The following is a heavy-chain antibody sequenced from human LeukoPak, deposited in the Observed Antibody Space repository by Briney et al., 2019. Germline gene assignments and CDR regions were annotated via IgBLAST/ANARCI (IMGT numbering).Heavy chain of an antibody. CDR2: IKRKTDGETT. J-gene: IGHJ4*02. Sequence: GGSLRLSCAASGFTFSNAWMSWVRQAPGKGLEWIALIKRKTDGETTDYAALLNGRFTTSRDDSKSIVYLQMNSLRAEDTAVYYCARDESQQKYWGQGTLVTVSS. CDR3: ARDESQQKY. V-gene: IGHV3-15*01. D-gene: IGHD6-13*01. CDR1: GFTFSNAW.